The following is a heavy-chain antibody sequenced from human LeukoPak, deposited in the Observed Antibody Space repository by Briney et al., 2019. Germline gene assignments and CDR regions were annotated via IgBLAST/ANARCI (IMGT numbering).Heavy chain of an antibody. CDR1: RGTFSSHA. J-gene: IGHJ6*02. V-gene: IGHV1-69*01. CDR3: ATHTVLEWLFVHHYYYYYGMDV. Sequence: ASVKVSCRASRGTFSSHAISWVRQAPGQGLEWMGGIIPIFGTANYAQKFQGRVTITADESTSTAYMELSSLRSEDTAVYYCATHTVLEWLFVHHYYYYYGMDVWGQGTTVTVSS. D-gene: IGHD3-3*01. CDR2: IIPIFGTA.